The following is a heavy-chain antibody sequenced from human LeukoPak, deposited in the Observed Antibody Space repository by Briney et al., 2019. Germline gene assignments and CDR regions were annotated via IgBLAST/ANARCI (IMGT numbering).Heavy chain of an antibody. CDR1: GFTFSSYG. V-gene: IGHV3-30*18. CDR3: AKEEQYIAVVPAALSDV. CDR2: ISYDGSNK. Sequence: GGSLRLSCAASGFTFSSYGMHWARQAPGKGLEWVAVISYDGSNKYYADSVKGRFTISRDNSKNTLYLQMNSLRAEDTAVYYCAKEEQYIAVVPAALSDVWGQGTTVTVSS. J-gene: IGHJ6*02. D-gene: IGHD2-2*01.